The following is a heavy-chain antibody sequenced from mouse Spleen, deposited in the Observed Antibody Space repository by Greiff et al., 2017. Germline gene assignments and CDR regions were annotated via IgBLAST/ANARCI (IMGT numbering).Heavy chain of an antibody. CDR1: GFSFNTYA. V-gene: IGHV10-1*01. CDR2: IRSKSNNYAT. J-gene: IGHJ3*01. Sequence: EVQRVESGGGLVQPKGSLKLSCAASGFSFNTYAMNWVRQAPGKGLEWVARIRSKSNNYATYYADSVKDRFTISRDDSESMLYLQMNNLKTEDTAMYYCVRHDPGFAYWGQGTLVTVSA. CDR3: VRHDPGFAY.